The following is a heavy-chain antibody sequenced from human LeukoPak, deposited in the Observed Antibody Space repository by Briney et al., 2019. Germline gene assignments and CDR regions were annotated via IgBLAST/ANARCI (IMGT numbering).Heavy chain of an antibody. Sequence: GGSLRLSCAVPGITLSNYGMSWVRQAPGKGLEWVAGISDSGGRTNYADSVKGRFTISRDNPKNTLYLQMNSLRAEDTAVYFCAKRGVVIRVILVGFHKEAYYFNSWGQGALVTVSS. J-gene: IGHJ4*02. CDR1: GITLSNYG. D-gene: IGHD3-22*01. CDR3: AKRGVVIRVILVGFHKEAYYFNS. CDR2: ISDSGGRT. V-gene: IGHV3-23*01.